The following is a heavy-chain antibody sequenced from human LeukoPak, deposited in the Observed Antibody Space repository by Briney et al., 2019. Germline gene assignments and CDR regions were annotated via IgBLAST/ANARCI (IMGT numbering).Heavy chain of an antibody. Sequence: SETLSLTCDVSGGSVTSTNWWTWIRQHPGKGLEWIGYIYYSGSTYYNPSLKSRLTISVDTSKNQFSLKLSSVTAADTAVYYCASADYEDAFDIWGQGTMVTVSS. V-gene: IGHV4-31*11. CDR3: ASADYEDAFDI. CDR2: IYYSGST. CDR1: GGSVTSTNW. J-gene: IGHJ3*02. D-gene: IGHD4-17*01.